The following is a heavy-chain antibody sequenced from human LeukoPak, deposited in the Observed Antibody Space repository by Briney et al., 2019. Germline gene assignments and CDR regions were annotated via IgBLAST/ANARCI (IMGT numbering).Heavy chain of an antibody. CDR3: ARVNRGEGVPPSMDV. J-gene: IGHJ6*02. Sequence: SVKVSCKASGGTFSSSAINWVRQAPGQGLEWMGRIIPIFGIANYAQQSQGRVAISAEKSTSTAYMELSSLRSEDTAIYYCARVNRGEGVPPSMDVWGQGTTVTVSS. D-gene: IGHD3-10*01. CDR1: GGTFSSSA. CDR2: IIPIFGIA. V-gene: IGHV1-69*04.